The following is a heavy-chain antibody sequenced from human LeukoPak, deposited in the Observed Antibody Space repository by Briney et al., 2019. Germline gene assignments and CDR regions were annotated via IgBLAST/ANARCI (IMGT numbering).Heavy chain of an antibody. J-gene: IGHJ4*02. CDR1: GYTSTSYD. CDR3: ASTYYDFWSGYYTARED. CDR2: MNPNSGGT. D-gene: IGHD3-3*01. V-gene: IGHV1-2*02. Sequence: ASVKVSCKASGYTSTSYDINWVRQATGQGQEWMGWMNPNSGGTNYAQTFQGRVTMTRDTSISTAYMELSRLRSDDTAVYYCASTYYDFWSGYYTAREDWGQGTLVTVSS.